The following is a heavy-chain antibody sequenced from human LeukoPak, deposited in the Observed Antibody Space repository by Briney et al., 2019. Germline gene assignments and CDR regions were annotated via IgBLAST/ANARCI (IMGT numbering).Heavy chain of an antibody. D-gene: IGHD3-22*01. J-gene: IGHJ4*02. CDR3: ARDPYLNYYDSSGPLDY. Sequence: SVKVSCKASGGTFSSYAISWVRQAPGQGLEWMGGIIPIFGTANYAQKFQGRVTITADESTSTAYMELSSLRSEDTAVYYCARDPYLNYYDSSGPLDYWGQGTLVTVSS. V-gene: IGHV1-69*13. CDR1: GGTFSSYA. CDR2: IIPIFGTA.